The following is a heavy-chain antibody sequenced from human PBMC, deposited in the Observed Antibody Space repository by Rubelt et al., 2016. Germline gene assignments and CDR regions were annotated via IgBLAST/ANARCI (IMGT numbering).Heavy chain of an antibody. Sequence: EVQLVESGGGLIQPGGSLRLSCAASGLTVSSNYMTWVRQVPGKGLEWVSYITDSGDSTFYADSVKGRFTISRDSSKNTLYLKMNSPRVEETAVYYCTRDGSYDNSGYFLYSFEDWGQGTPVIVSS. CDR2: TDSGDST. V-gene: IGHV3-53*01. J-gene: IGHJ4*02. CDR1: GLTVSSNY. CDR3: TRDGSYDNSGYFLYSFED. D-gene: IGHD3-22*01.